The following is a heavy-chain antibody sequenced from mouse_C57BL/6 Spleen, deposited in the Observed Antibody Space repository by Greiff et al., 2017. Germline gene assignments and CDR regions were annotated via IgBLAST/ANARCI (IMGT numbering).Heavy chain of an antibody. CDR2: ISSGSSTI. V-gene: IGHV5-17*01. CDR3: ASYYYGYAMDY. CDR1: GFTFSDYG. J-gene: IGHJ4*01. D-gene: IGHD1-1*01. Sequence: EVMLVASGGGLVKPGGSLKLSCAASGFTFSDYGLHWVRQAPEKGLEWVAYISSGSSTIYYADTVQGRFTISRDNAKNTLFLQMTSLRSEDTAMYYCASYYYGYAMDYWGQGTSVTVSS.